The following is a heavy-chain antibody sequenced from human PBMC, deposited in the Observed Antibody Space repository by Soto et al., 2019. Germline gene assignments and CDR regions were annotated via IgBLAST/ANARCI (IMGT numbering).Heavy chain of an antibody. J-gene: IGHJ4*02. CDR3: ARRWGSGFDY. Sequence: QVQLQESGPGLVKPSETLSLTCTVSGGSIRSYYWSWIRQPPGKGLEWIGYIYYSGSTNYNPSLTSRVTISVDTSKNQFSLKLSSVTAADTAVYYCARRWGSGFDYWGQGTLVTVSS. V-gene: IGHV4-59*08. CDR1: GGSIRSYY. D-gene: IGHD3-10*01. CDR2: IYYSGST.